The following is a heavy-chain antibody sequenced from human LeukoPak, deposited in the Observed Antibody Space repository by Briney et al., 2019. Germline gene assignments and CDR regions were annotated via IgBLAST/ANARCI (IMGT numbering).Heavy chain of an antibody. Sequence: GGSLRLSCAASGFTFSSYGMHWVRQAPGKGLEWVAVIWYDGSNKYYADSVKGRFTISRDNSKNTLYLQMNSLRAEDTAVYYCARDSGWFGDSMDAWGQGTTVTVSS. J-gene: IGHJ6*02. CDR3: ARDSGWFGDSMDA. CDR1: GFTFSSYG. V-gene: IGHV3-33*01. D-gene: IGHD3-10*01. CDR2: IWYDGSNK.